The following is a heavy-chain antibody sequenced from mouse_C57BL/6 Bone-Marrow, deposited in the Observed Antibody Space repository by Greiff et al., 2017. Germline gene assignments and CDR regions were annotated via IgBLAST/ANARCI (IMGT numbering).Heavy chain of an antibody. Sequence: EVKLVESGGGLVKPGGSLKLSCAASGFTFSSYAMSWVRQTPEKRLEWVATISDGGSYTYYPDNVKGRFTISRDNAKNNLYLQMSHLKSEDTAMYYCARDLINTGFAYWGQGTLVTVSA. D-gene: IGHD1-1*01. CDR1: GFTFSSYA. J-gene: IGHJ3*01. CDR2: ISDGGSYT. CDR3: ARDLINTGFAY. V-gene: IGHV5-4*01.